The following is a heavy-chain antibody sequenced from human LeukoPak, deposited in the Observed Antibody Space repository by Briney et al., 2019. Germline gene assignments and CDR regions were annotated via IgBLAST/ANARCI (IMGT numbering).Heavy chain of an antibody. CDR3: ARDNGVVHGVYYMDV. CDR2: IKQDGSEK. V-gene: IGHV3-7*01. Sequence: GGSLRLSSAASGFTFRNYWMTWVRQAPGKGLEWVADIKQDGSEKLYVNSVRGRFTISRDNAKMSLFLQMNSLRAEDTAVYYCARDNGVVHGVYYMDVWGKGTTVTVS. D-gene: IGHD3-3*01. J-gene: IGHJ6*03. CDR1: GFTFRNYW.